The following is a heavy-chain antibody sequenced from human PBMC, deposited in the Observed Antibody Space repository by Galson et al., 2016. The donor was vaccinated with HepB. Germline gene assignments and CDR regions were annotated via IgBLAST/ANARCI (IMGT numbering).Heavy chain of an antibody. Sequence: TLSLTCEVSGGSISSGGYYWSWIRQLPGNGLEWIGYIYYSRTTYYNPSLRSRLSISADTSKNQFSLELSSVTAADTAVYFCARLTSTGTFDAFDVWGQGTMVTVSS. CDR3: ARLTSTGTFDAFDV. J-gene: IGHJ3*01. CDR2: IYYSRTT. CDR1: GGSISSGGYY. V-gene: IGHV4-31*11. D-gene: IGHD1-1*01.